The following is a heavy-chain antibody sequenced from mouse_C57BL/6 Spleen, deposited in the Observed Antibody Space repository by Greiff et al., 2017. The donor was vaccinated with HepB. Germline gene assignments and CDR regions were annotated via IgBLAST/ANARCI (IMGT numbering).Heavy chain of an antibody. V-gene: IGHV1-4*01. CDR1: GYTFTSYT. J-gene: IGHJ3*01. D-gene: IGHD1-1*01. Sequence: VQLQQSGAELARPGASVKMSCKASGYTFTSYTMHWVKQRPGQGLEWIGYINPSSGYTKYNQKFKDKATLTADKSSSTAYMQLSSLTSEDSAVYYCARQCPTVVPFAYWGQGTLVTVSA. CDR2: INPSSGYT. CDR3: ARQCPTVVPFAY.